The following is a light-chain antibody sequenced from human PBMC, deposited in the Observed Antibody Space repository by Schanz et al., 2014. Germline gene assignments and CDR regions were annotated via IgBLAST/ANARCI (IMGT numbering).Light chain of an antibody. CDR3: QQANSLPWT. V-gene: IGKV3-15*01. CDR2: RAS. J-gene: IGKJ1*01. CDR1: QSVSSN. Sequence: VMTQSPATLSVSPGESATLSCRASQSVSSNLAWFQQKPGQAPRLLIYRASSRAPGISARFSGSGSGTDFTLTISGLQSEDFATYYCQQANSLPWTFGQGTKVEVK.